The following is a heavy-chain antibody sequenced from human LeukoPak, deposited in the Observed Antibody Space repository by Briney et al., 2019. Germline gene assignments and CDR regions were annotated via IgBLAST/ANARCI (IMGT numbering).Heavy chain of an antibody. D-gene: IGHD4-23*01. CDR3: ARDSKTTVVTP. CDR2: IYYSGST. J-gene: IGHJ5*02. Sequence: PSQTLSLTCTVSGGSISSGDYYWSWIRQPPGKGLEWIGYIYYSGSTYYNPSLKSRVTILVDTSKNQFSLKLSSVTAADTAVYYCARDSKTTVVTPWGQGTLVTVSS. CDR1: GGSISSGDYY. V-gene: IGHV4-30-4*08.